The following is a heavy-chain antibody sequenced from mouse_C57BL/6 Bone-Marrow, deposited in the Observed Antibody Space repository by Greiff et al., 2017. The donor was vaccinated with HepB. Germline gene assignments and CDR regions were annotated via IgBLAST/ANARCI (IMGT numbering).Heavy chain of an antibody. CDR3: YYYGSSPCAY. D-gene: IGHD1-1*01. CDR1: GFNINDAY. CDR2: IDPENGDT. J-gene: IGHJ3*01. V-gene: IGHV14-4*01. Sequence: EVQLQESGAELVRPGASVKLSCTASGFNINDAYMHWVKQRPEQGLEWIGWIDPENGDTEYASKFQGKATITADTSSNTAYLQLSSLTSEDTAVYYCYYYGSSPCAYGGQGTRVTVSA.